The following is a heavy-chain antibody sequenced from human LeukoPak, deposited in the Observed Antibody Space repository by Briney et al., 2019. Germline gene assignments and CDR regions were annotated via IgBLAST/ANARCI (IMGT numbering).Heavy chain of an antibody. Sequence: GGSLRLSCAASGFTFSSYGMHWVRQAPGKGLEWVAFIRYDGSNKYYADSVKGRFTISRDNSKNTLYLQMNSLRAEDTAVYYCALRSYFDWLLSSLYFDYWGQGTLVTVSS. J-gene: IGHJ4*02. CDR3: ALRSYFDWLLSSLYFDY. D-gene: IGHD3-9*01. CDR1: GFTFSSYG. V-gene: IGHV3-30*02. CDR2: IRYDGSNK.